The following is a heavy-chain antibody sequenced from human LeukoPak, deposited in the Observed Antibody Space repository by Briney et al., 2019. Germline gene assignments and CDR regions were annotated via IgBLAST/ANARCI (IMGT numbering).Heavy chain of an antibody. CDR1: GGSITSSTYY. V-gene: IGHV4-39*01. CDR3: ARRYSGYDHVDY. J-gene: IGHJ4*02. D-gene: IGHD5-12*01. CDR2: IYHSGST. Sequence: SETLSLTCTVSGGSITSSTYYWDWIRQPPGKGLEWIGSIYHSGSTYYNPSLKSRVTISADTSKNQSSLKLSSVTAADTAMYYCARRYSGYDHVDYWGQGTLITVSS.